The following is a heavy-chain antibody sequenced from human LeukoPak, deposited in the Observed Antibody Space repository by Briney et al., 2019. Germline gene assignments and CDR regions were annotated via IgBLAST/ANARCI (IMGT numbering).Heavy chain of an antibody. J-gene: IGHJ4*02. CDR1: GFTFSSYE. V-gene: IGHV3-48*03. Sequence: GGSLRLSCAASGFTFSSYEMNWVRQAPGKGLEWVSYITSSGRNVYYAGSVKGRFTISRDNAKNSLYLQMNSLRGEDTAVYYCARERQKCGGDCYDYWGQGTLVTVSS. CDR2: ITSSGRNV. CDR3: ARERQKCGGDCYDY. D-gene: IGHD2-21*01.